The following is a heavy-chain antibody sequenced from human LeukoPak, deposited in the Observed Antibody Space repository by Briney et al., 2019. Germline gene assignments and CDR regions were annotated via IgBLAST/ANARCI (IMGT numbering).Heavy chain of an antibody. J-gene: IGHJ4*02. CDR3: AKVRYSSGWPEFDY. CDR1: GFTFSSYG. V-gene: IGHV3-30*18. Sequence: GGSLRLSCVASGFTFSSYGMHWVRQAPGKGPEWVALISYDGGDKYYVDSVKGRFTMSRENSKNTLYLQMNSLRTEDTAMYYCAKVRYSSGWPEFDYWGQGTLVTVSS. CDR2: ISYDGGDK. D-gene: IGHD6-19*01.